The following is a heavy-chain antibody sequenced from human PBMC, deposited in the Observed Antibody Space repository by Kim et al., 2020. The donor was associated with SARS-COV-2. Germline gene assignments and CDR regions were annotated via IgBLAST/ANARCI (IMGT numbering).Heavy chain of an antibody. D-gene: IGHD1-26*01. CDR3: AGPSVGAMRY. CDR2: ISYGGSA. V-gene: IGHV4-59*01. Sequence: SETLSLTCLVSGASITDYYWSWVRQSPGKTLEWIGYISYGGSANYNPSLKSRVTVSLDTSKNQFSFRLTSVTAADTAMYFCAGPSVGAMRYCGQGLVVTVSS. CDR1: GASITDYY. J-gene: IGHJ4*02.